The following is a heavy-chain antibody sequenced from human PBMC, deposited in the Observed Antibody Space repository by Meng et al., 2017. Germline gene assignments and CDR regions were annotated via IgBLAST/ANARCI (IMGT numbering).Heavy chain of an antibody. Sequence: VQMQEVGPGVVRPSETLSLTCTGSGGSVSSGSYYWSWIRQPPGKGLEWIGYIYYSGSTNYNPSLKSRVTISVDTSKNQFSLKLSSVTAADTAVYYCARAIAVAGITIDYWGQGTLVTVSS. D-gene: IGHD6-19*01. CDR2: IYYSGST. J-gene: IGHJ4*02. CDR1: GGSVSSGSYY. V-gene: IGHV4-61*01. CDR3: ARAIAVAGITIDY.